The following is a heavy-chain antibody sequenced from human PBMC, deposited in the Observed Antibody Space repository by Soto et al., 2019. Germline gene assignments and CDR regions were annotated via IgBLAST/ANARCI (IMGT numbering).Heavy chain of an antibody. CDR1: GGSISISTYY. J-gene: IGHJ6*02. Sequence: SETLSLTCTVSGGSISISTYYWGWIRQPPGKGLEWIGSVYYSGSTYYNPSLKSRVTISVGTSKNQFSLKLSSVTAADTAVYYCARSTAYTYYYYYGMDVWGQGTTVTVS. V-gene: IGHV4-39*07. D-gene: IGHD2-21*01. CDR2: VYYSGST. CDR3: ARSTAYTYYYYYGMDV.